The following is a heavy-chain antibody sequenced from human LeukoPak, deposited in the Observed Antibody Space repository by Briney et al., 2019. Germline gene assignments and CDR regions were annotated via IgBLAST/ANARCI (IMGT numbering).Heavy chain of an antibody. CDR1: GYTFTSYA. Sequence: ASVKVSCKASGYTFTSYAMHWVRQAPGQRLEWMGWINAGNGNTKYSQKFQGRVTITRDTSASTAYMELSSLRSEDTAVYYCARDNGELLSFGELLSNWFDPWGQGTLVTVSS. J-gene: IGHJ5*02. V-gene: IGHV1-3*01. CDR2: INAGNGNT. CDR3: ARDNGELLSFGELLSNWFDP. D-gene: IGHD3-10*01.